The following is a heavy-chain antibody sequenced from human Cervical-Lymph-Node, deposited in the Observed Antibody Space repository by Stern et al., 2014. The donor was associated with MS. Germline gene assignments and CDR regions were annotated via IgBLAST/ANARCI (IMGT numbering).Heavy chain of an antibody. V-gene: IGHV1-18*01. CDR3: ARETPNCSGGTCYPRIDY. J-gene: IGHJ4*02. D-gene: IGHD2-15*01. Sequence: QVQLVESGAEVKKPGASVKVSCKASGYTFSSYGFSCVRQAPGQGLEWMGWISVYNGDTSYAEKIQGRVTMTTDTSTSTAYMELRSLRSDDTAVYFCARETPNCSGGTCYPRIDYWGQGTLVTVSS. CDR1: GYTFSSYG. CDR2: ISVYNGDT.